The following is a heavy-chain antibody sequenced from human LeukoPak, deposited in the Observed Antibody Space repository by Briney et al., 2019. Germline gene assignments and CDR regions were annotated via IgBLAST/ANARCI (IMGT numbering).Heavy chain of an antibody. CDR2: ISGSGGST. CDR3: AKGSIAAHPSFFDY. J-gene: IGHJ4*02. D-gene: IGHD6-6*01. CDR1: GFTFSSYA. Sequence: GGSLRLSCAASGFTFSSYAMSWVRQAPWKGPEWVSAISGSGGSTYYADSVKGRFTISRDNSKNTLYLQMNSLRAEDTAVYYCAKGSIAAHPSFFDYWGQGTLVTVSS. V-gene: IGHV3-23*01.